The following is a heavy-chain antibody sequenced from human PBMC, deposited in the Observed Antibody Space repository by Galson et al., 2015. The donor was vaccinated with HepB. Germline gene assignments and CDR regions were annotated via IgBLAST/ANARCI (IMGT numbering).Heavy chain of an antibody. CDR1: GFTVSGYA. V-gene: IGHV3-23*01. D-gene: IGHD2-2*01. Sequence: SLRLSCAASGFTVSGYAMTWVRQAPGKGLEWASSISGTGGTTFYADSVKGRFTISGDFPKNTVFLQMNSLRADDTAVYYCAKVGHSASWDYFDYWGQGALVTVSS. CDR2: ISGTGGTT. CDR3: AKVGHSASWDYFDY. J-gene: IGHJ4*02.